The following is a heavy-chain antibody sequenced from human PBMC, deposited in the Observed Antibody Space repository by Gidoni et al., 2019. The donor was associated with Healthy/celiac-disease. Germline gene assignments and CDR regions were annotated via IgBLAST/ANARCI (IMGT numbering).Heavy chain of an antibody. D-gene: IGHD3-10*01. J-gene: IGHJ4*02. Sequence: EVQLVESGGGLVQPGGSLRLSCAASGFTVSSNYMSWVRQAPGKGLEWVSVIYSGGSTYDADSVKGRFTISRDNSKNTLYLQMNSLRAEDTAVYYCARGGMVRGVMGYDYWGQGTLVTVSS. CDR3: ARGGMVRGVMGYDY. V-gene: IGHV3-66*01. CDR1: GFTVSSNY. CDR2: IYSGGST.